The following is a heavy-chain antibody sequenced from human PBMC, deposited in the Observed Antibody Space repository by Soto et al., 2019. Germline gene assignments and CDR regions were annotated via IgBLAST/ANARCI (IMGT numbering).Heavy chain of an antibody. D-gene: IGHD3-10*01. CDR2: ISSSSSTI. CDR1: GFTFSSYS. CDR3: AKFSRGVSFSFDP. Sequence: GGSLRLSCAASGFTFSSYSMNWVRQAPGKGLEWVSYISSSSSTIYYADSVKGRFTISRDNAKNSLYLQMNSLRAEDTAVYYCAKFSRGVSFSFDPWGQGTLVTVSS. V-gene: IGHV3-48*01. J-gene: IGHJ5*02.